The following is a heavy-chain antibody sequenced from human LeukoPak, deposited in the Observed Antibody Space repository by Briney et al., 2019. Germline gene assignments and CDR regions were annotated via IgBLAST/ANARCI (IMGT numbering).Heavy chain of an antibody. CDR2: IYSGGSP. J-gene: IGHJ4*02. CDR1: GFTVSSNY. D-gene: IGHD4-17*01. V-gene: IGHV3-53*01. Sequence: PGGSLRLSCAASGFTVSSNYMSWVRQAPGKGLEWVSVIYSGGSPYYADSVKGRFTISRDNSKNTLYLQMNSLRAEDTAVYYCARDLDRYGDYVGYWGQGTLVTVSS. CDR3: ARDLDRYGDYVGY.